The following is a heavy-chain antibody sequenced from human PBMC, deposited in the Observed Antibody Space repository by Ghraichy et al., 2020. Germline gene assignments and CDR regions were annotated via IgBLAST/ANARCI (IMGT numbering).Heavy chain of an antibody. CDR1: GFTFSSYS. V-gene: IGHV3-21*01. CDR3: AREEEEGFDY. Sequence: GGSLRLSCAASGFTFSSYSMNWVRQAPGKGLEWVSAIGASGTSIYYADSLKGRFTISRDNAKNTLYLQMNSLRAEDTAVYYCAREEEEGFDYWGQGTLVTVSS. CDR2: IGASGTSI. J-gene: IGHJ4*02.